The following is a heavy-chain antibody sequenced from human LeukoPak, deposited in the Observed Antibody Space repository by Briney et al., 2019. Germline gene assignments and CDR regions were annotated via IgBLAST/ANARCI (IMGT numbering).Heavy chain of an antibody. CDR3: GRQIAVAGKAGFDY. CDR1: VDSISIFY. J-gene: IGHJ4*02. CDR2: IYTTGST. Sequence: SESLSLIHALPVDSISIFYWTWIPQPAGKGLEWIGRIYTTGSTNFHPSLTGRVTKAEDTSKKQFSLKLSHATAASPARDYCGRQIAVAGKAGFDYWGQGTLVTVSS. D-gene: IGHD6-19*01. V-gene: IGHV4-4*07.